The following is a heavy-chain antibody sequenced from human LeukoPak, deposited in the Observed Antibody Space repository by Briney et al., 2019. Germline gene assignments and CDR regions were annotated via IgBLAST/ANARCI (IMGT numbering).Heavy chain of an antibody. J-gene: IGHJ4*02. V-gene: IGHV3-30*04. D-gene: IGHD6-19*01. CDR2: ISYDGSNK. CDR3: ARDFGSSGWYGIDY. Sequence: PGRSLRLSCGASGFTFSSYAMQWVRQAPGKGLEWVAVISYDGSNKYYAHCVKGRFTIYRHNPKNTLYLQMNSLRAEDTAVYYCARDFGSSGWYGIDYWGQGTLVTVSS. CDR1: GFTFSSYA.